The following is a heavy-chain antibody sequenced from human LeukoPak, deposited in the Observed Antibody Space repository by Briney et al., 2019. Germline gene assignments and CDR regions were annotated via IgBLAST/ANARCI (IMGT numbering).Heavy chain of an antibody. D-gene: IGHD3-10*01. V-gene: IGHV5-51*01. CDR2: IYPGDSDT. J-gene: IGHJ5*02. Sequence: GESLKISCKGSEDSFTNYWIGWVRQMPGKGLECMGIIYPGDSDTRYSPSFQGQVTISADKSSSTAYLQWSSLKASDTAMYFCARLRALSEIDPWGQGTLVTVSS. CDR3: ARLRALSEIDP. CDR1: EDSFTNYW.